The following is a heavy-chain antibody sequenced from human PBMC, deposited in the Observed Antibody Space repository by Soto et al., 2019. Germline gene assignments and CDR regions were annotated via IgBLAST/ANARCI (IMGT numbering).Heavy chain of an antibody. CDR3: ARDVGDYYDSSGYLPLDY. CDR1: GYTFTSYY. Sequence: ASVKVSCKASGYTFTSYYMHWVRQAPGQGLEWMGIINPSGGSTNYAQKFQGRVTITADESTSTAYMELSSLRSEDTAVYYCARDVGDYYDSSGYLPLDYWGQGTLVTVSS. CDR2: INPSGGST. V-gene: IGHV1-46*01. J-gene: IGHJ4*02. D-gene: IGHD3-22*01.